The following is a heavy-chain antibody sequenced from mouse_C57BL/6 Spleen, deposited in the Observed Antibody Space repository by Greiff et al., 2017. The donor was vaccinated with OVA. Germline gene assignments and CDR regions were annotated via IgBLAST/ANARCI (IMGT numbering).Heavy chain of an antibody. J-gene: IGHJ2*01. CDR2: IHPNSGST. CDR1: GYTFTSYW. V-gene: IGHV1-64*01. CDR3: ARWGFTTVPFDY. Sequence: QVQLQQPGAELVKPGASVKLSCKAPGYTFTSYWMHWVKQRPGQGLEWIGMIHPNSGSTNYNEKFKSKATLTVDKSSSTAYMQLSSLTSEDSAVYYCARWGFTTVPFDYWGQGTTLTVSS. D-gene: IGHD1-1*01.